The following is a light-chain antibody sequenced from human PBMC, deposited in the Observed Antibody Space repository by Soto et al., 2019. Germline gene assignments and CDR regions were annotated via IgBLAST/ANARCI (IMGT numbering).Light chain of an antibody. CDR3: LLYYGGDQPYVV. CDR2: STS. J-gene: IGLJ2*01. Sequence: QAVVTQEPSLTVSPGGTVTLTCASSTGAVTSGYYPNWFQQKPGQAPRALICSTSNKHSWTPARFSGSLLGAKAALTLSGVQPEDEAEYYCLLYYGGDQPYVVFGGGTKLTVL. CDR1: TGAVTSGYY. V-gene: IGLV7-43*01.